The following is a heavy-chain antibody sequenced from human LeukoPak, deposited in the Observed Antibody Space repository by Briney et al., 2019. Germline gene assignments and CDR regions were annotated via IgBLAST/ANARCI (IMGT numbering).Heavy chain of an antibody. CDR2: ITTGGDYI. J-gene: IGHJ4*02. Sequence: GGSLRLSCTASGFAFRNYNMNWVRQTPGKGLEWISSITTGGDYIYSAVSLKGRFTISRNDAKNSLYLQMNRLRAEDTGVYFCARYRQSRDRNCSGGTCSPPDYWGQGSLVTVSS. V-gene: IGHV3-21*01. CDR1: GFAFRNYN. CDR3: ARYRQSRDRNCSGGTCSPPDY. D-gene: IGHD2-15*01.